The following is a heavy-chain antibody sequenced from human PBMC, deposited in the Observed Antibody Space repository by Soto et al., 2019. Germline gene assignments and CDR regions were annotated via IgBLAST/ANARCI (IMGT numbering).Heavy chain of an antibody. J-gene: IGHJ6*02. CDR3: ASQGQIGPAGYYYYGMDV. D-gene: IGHD3-10*01. CDR2: IYYSGST. CDR1: GGSISSSSYY. Sequence: PSETLSLTCTVSGGSISSSSYYWGWIRQPPGKGLEWIGSIYYSGSTYYNPSLKSRVTISVDTSKNQFSLKLSSVTAADTAVYYCASQGQIGPAGYYYYGMDVWGQGTTVTVSS. V-gene: IGHV4-39*01.